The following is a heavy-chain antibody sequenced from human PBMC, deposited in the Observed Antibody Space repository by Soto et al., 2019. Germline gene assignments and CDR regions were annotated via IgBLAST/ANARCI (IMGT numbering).Heavy chain of an antibody. D-gene: IGHD3-16*01. J-gene: IGHJ4*02. Sequence: GGSLRLSCAASGFTFSSYAMSWVRQAPGKGLEWVSAISGSGGSTYYADSVKGRFTISRDNSKNTLYLQMNSLRAEDTAVYYCAKVTLPLIQFPPFASGGEGPLVTVPS. CDR1: GFTFSSYA. CDR3: AKVTLPLIQFPPFAS. CDR2: ISGSGGST. V-gene: IGHV3-23*01.